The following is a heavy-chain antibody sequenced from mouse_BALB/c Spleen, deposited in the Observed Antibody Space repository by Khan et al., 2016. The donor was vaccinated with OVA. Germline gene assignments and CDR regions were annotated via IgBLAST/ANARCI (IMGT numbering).Heavy chain of an antibody. V-gene: IGHV1-4*01. CDR1: GYTFTTYT. CDR3: AREGAYYRSDGWFAY. Sequence: QVQLQQSETELARPGASVKMSCKASGYTFTTYTIHWVKQRPGQGLEWIGYIIPTNDYTNYNQKFKDRATLTADKSSSTAYMQLSSLTSEDSALYYVAREGAYYRSDGWFAYWGQGTLVTVSA. CDR2: IIPTNDYT. J-gene: IGHJ3*01. D-gene: IGHD2-14*01.